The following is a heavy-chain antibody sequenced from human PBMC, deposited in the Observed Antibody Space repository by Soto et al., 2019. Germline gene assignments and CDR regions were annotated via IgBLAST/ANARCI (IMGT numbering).Heavy chain of an antibody. CDR3: AGTGRWLQLRYVDY. CDR2: IISIFGTA. Sequence: QVQLVQSGAEVKKPGSSVKVSCKASGGTFSSYAISWVRQDPGQGLDWMGGIISIFGTANYAQRFQGRVTIAADESTIPAYMEMSSLRSDDTVVYYCAGTGRWLQLRYVDYWGQGTLVTVS. D-gene: IGHD5-12*01. J-gene: IGHJ4*02. CDR1: GGTFSSYA. V-gene: IGHV1-69*01.